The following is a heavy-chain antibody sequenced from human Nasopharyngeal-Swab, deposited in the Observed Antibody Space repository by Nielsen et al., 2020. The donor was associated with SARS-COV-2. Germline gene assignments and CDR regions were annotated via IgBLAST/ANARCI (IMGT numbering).Heavy chain of an antibody. CDR3: VKGPPAVIHYFDY. D-gene: IGHD2-21*01. CDR1: GFTFSSYS. Sequence: GESLKISCAASGFTFSSYSMNWVRQAPGKGLEWVSSISGSSSYIYYADSVKGRFTISRDNAKNSLYLQMNSLRAEDTAVYYCVKGPPAVIHYFDYWGQGTLVTVSS. V-gene: IGHV3-21*04. CDR2: ISGSSSYI. J-gene: IGHJ4*02.